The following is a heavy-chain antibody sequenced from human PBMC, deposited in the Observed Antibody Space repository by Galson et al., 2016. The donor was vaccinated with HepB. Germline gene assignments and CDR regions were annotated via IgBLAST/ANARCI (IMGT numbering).Heavy chain of an antibody. Sequence: SLRLSCAASGFTFSNAWMNWVRQAPGKGLEWVGRIKSKSDGGTTDFAAPLKGRFTISRADSKNTLYLQMNSLKTEDTAMYYCATEIMATVSYWGQGTLVTFSS. J-gene: IGHJ4*02. V-gene: IGHV3-15*07. CDR3: ATEIMATVSY. D-gene: IGHD5-24*01. CDR1: GFTFSNAW. CDR2: IKSKSDGGTT.